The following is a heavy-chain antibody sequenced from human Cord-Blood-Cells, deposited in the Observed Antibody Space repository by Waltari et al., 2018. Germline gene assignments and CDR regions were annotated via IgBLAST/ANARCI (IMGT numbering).Heavy chain of an antibody. Sequence: QVQLVESGGGVVQPGRSLRLTCAASGFTFSSYGMHWVRQAPGKGLEWVAVIWYDGSNKYYADSVKGRFTISRDNSKNTLYLQMNSLRAEDTAVYYCARAEYWYFDLWGRGTLVTVSS. J-gene: IGHJ2*01. V-gene: IGHV3-33*01. CDR3: ARAEYWYFDL. CDR1: GFTFSSYG. CDR2: IWYDGSNK.